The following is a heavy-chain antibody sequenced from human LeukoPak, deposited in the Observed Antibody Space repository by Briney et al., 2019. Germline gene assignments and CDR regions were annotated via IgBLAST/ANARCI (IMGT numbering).Heavy chain of an antibody. Sequence: SVKVSCKASGGTFSSYAISWVRQAPGQGLEWMGGIIPIFDTANYAQKFQGRVTITADESTSTAYMELSSLRSEDTAVYYCARSRGDGYNWYDYWGQGTLVTVSS. CDR1: GGTFSSYA. D-gene: IGHD5-24*01. CDR2: IIPIFDTA. CDR3: ARSRGDGYNWYDY. V-gene: IGHV1-69*13. J-gene: IGHJ4*02.